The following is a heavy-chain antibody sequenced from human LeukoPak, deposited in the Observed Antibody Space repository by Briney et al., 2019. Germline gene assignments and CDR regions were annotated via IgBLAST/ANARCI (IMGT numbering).Heavy chain of an antibody. CDR1: GGSISSGSYY. J-gene: IGHJ4*02. Sequence: SQTLSPTCTVSGGSISSGSYYWSWIRQPAGRGLEWIGRIYTSGSTNYNPSLKSRVTISVDTSKNQFSLKLSSVTAADTAVYYCARGIAVGWGDFDYWGQGTLVTVSS. V-gene: IGHV4-61*02. CDR3: ARGIAVGWGDFDY. CDR2: IYTSGST. D-gene: IGHD6-19*01.